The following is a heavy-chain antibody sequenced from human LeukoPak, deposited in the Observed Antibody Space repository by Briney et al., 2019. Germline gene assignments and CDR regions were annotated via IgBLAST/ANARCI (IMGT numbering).Heavy chain of an antibody. J-gene: IGHJ3*02. CDR2: INSDGSST. D-gene: IGHD3-10*01. Sequence: GGSLRLSCAASGFTFSSYWMHWVRQAPGKGLVWVSRINSDGSSTSYADSVKGRFTISRDNAKNTLYLQMNSLGAEDTAVYYCARGYYYGSGSYTVRNHAFDIWGQGTMVTVSS. CDR1: GFTFSSYW. V-gene: IGHV3-74*01. CDR3: ARGYYYGSGSYTVRNHAFDI.